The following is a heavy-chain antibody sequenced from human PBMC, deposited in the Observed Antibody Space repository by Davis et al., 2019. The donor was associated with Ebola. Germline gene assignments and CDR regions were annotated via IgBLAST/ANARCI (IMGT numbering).Heavy chain of an antibody. CDR1: GGSFSGYY. J-gene: IGHJ6*02. CDR3: ARGPSVRGMDV. D-gene: IGHD3-10*02. V-gene: IGHV4-34*01. CDR2: INHSGST. Sequence: MPSETLSLTCAVYGGSFSGYYWSWIRQPPGKGLEWLGEINHSGSTNYNPSLKSRVTISVDTSKNQFSLKLSSVTAADTAVYYCARGPSVRGMDVWGQGTTVTVSS.